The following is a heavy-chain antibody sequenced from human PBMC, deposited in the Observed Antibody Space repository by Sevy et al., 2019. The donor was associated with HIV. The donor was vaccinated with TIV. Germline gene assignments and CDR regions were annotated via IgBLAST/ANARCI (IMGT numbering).Heavy chain of an antibody. CDR2: ISGSGGST. D-gene: IGHD6-19*01. J-gene: IGHJ5*02. Sequence: GGSLRLSCAASGFTFSSYAMSWVRQAPGKGLEWVSVISGSGGSTYYADSVKGRFTISRDNSKNTLYLQMNSLRAEDTAVYYWAKVDSSGWYSKGAGDWFDPWGQGTLVTVSS. CDR1: GFTFSSYA. CDR3: AKVDSSGWYSKGAGDWFDP. V-gene: IGHV3-23*01.